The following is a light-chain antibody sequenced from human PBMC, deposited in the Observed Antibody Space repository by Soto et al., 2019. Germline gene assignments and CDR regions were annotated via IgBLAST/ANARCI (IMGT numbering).Light chain of an antibody. CDR1: SSDVGGYNY. Sequence: QSALTQPPSASGSPGQSVTISCTGTSSDVGGYNYVSWYQQHPGKAPKLMIYEVSKRPSGVPDRFSGSKSGNTASLTVSGLQAEDEAEYHCSSYAGSNNFVVFGGGTKLTVL. CDR2: EVS. J-gene: IGLJ2*01. CDR3: SSYAGSNNFVV. V-gene: IGLV2-8*01.